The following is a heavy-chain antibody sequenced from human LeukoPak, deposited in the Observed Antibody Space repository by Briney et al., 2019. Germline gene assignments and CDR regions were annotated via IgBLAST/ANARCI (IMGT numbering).Heavy chain of an antibody. CDR3: AKMAQYYYDSSGSHSDY. CDR2: ISYDGSNK. J-gene: IGHJ4*02. D-gene: IGHD3-22*01. V-gene: IGHV3-30*18. Sequence: GGSLRLSCAASGFTFSTYGMHWVRQAPGKGLEWVAVISYDGSNKYYADSVKGRFTISRDNSKNTLYLQMNSLRAEDTAVYYCAKMAQYYYDSSGSHSDYWGQGTLVTVSS. CDR1: GFTFSTYG.